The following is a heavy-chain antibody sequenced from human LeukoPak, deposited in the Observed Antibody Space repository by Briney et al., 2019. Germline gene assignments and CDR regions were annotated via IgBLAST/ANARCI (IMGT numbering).Heavy chain of an antibody. CDR3: AKELAECGGDCYSLLDY. CDR2: ISGSGGST. CDR1: GFTFSSYS. Sequence: GGSLRLSCAASGFTFSSYSMSWVRRAPGRGLEWVSLISGSGGSTYYADSAKGRLTISRANSKNTLYLQMNSLRAEDTAIYYCAKELAECGGDCYSLLDYWGQGTLVTVSS. J-gene: IGHJ4*02. V-gene: IGHV3-23*01. D-gene: IGHD2-21*02.